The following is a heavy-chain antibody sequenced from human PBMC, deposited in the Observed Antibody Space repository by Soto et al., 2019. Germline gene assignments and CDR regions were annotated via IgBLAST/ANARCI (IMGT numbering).Heavy chain of an antibody. CDR1: GFNFRSNA. D-gene: IGHD5-18*01. Sequence: GSLRLSCAASGFNFRSNAMHWVRQAPGKGLEWVAIISDDGNIKYYADSVKGRFSISRDNSKNTVYLQMYSLSVQDTAVYYFAKALDTAMDPLDYWGQGTLVTVSS. J-gene: IGHJ4*02. CDR2: ISDDGNIK. V-gene: IGHV3-30-3*01. CDR3: AKALDTAMDPLDY.